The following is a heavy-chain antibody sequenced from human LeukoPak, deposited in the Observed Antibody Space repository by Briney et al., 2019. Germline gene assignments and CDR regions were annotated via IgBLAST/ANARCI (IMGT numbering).Heavy chain of an antibody. Sequence: SETLSLPCTVSGGSISSYYWSWIRQPAGKGLEWIGRIYTSGSTNYNPSLKSRVTMSVDTSKNQFSLKLSSVTAADTAVYYCAREVYSSGWYVDYFDYWGQGTLVTVSS. CDR1: GGSISSYY. CDR3: AREVYSSGWYVDYFDY. J-gene: IGHJ4*02. D-gene: IGHD6-19*01. CDR2: IYTSGST. V-gene: IGHV4-4*07.